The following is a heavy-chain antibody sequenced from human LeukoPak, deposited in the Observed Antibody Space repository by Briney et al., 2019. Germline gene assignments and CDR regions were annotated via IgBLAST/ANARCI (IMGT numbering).Heavy chain of an antibody. Sequence: PSETLSLTCTVSGGSISSSSYYWGWIRQPPGKGLEWIVSIYYSGSTYYNPSLKSRVTISVDTSKNQFSLKLSSVTAADTAVYYCARSGAGHYYYYYMDVWGKGTTVSVSS. CDR2: IYYSGST. V-gene: IGHV4-39*01. J-gene: IGHJ6*03. CDR3: ARSGAGHYYYYYMDV. CDR1: GGSISSSSYY. D-gene: IGHD6-19*01.